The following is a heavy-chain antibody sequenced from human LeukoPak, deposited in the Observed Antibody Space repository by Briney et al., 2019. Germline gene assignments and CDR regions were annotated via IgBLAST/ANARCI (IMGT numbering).Heavy chain of an antibody. J-gene: IGHJ6*04. CDR3: ARDGPPDILTGTYYGMDV. CDR2: IYYSGST. D-gene: IGHD3-9*01. Sequence: SETLSLTCTASGGSISSYYWSWIRQPPGKGLEWIGYIYYSGSTNYNPSLKSRVTISVDTSKNQFSLKLSSVTAADTAVYYCARDGPPDILTGTYYGMDVWGKGTTVTVSS. V-gene: IGHV4-59*01. CDR1: GGSISSYY.